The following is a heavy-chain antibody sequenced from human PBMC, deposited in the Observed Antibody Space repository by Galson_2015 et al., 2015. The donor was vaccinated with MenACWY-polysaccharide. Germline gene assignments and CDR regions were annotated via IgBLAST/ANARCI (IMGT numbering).Heavy chain of an antibody. CDR3: AKVTERASSRRPFDV. D-gene: IGHD5-24*01. J-gene: IGHJ3*01. CDR2: IGGSGLTT. Sequence: SLRLSCAASGFTFGSYAMGWVRQAPGKGLEWVSSIGGSGLTTFYAESVKGRFTISRDNAQNILSLQMNSLRADDTARYFCAKVTERASSRRPFDVWGQATMVTVSS. CDR1: GFTFGSYA. V-gene: IGHV3-23*01.